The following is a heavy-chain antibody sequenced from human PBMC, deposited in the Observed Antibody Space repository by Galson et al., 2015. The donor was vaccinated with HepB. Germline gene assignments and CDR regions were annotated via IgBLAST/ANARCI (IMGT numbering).Heavy chain of an antibody. CDR1: GFTFSGST. D-gene: IGHD2-15*01. J-gene: IGHJ4*02. V-gene: IGHV3-73*01. CDR3: TRTYSGGSDY. CDR2: IRSKTNNYAT. Sequence: SLRLSCAASGFTFSGSTMHWVRQASGKGLEWLGRIRSKTNNYATAYAASVTGRFTISRDDSKNTAFLQMNSLKTEDTAVYHCTRTYSGGSDYWGQGTLVTVSS.